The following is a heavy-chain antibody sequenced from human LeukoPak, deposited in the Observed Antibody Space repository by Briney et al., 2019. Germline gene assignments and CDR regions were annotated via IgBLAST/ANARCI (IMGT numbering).Heavy chain of an antibody. CDR2: IYYSGST. CDR1: GGSISSYY. J-gene: IGHJ4*02. V-gene: IGHV4-59*01. CDR3: ARGADFDY. Sequence: SETLSLTCTVSGGSISSYYWSWIRQPPGKGPEWIGYIYYSGSTNYNPSLKSRVTISVDTSKNQFSLKLSSVTAADTAVYYCARGADFDYWGQGTLVTVSS.